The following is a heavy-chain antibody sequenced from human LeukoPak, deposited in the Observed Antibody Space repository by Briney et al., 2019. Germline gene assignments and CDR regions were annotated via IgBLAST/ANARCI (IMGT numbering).Heavy chain of an antibody. CDR3: ARIGKQLEQRNAFDV. Sequence: SGTLSLTCTVSGGSISSHYWSWVRQPPGKGLEWIGYIYYSGSNHYNPSLKSRVTISPDTSKNEVSLKLTSVTAADTAVYYCARIGKQLEQRNAFDVWGQGTMVTVSS. CDR2: IYYSGSN. D-gene: IGHD1/OR15-1a*01. CDR1: GGSISSHY. J-gene: IGHJ3*01. V-gene: IGHV4-59*11.